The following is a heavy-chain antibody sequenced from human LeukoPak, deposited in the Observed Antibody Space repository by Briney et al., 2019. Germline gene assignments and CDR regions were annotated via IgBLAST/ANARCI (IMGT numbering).Heavy chain of an antibody. D-gene: IGHD5-12*01. CDR1: GYTFTSYG. Sequence: GASVKVSCKASGYTFTSYGISWVRQAPGQGLEWMGWISAYNGNTNYAQNLQGRVTMTTDTSTSTAYMELRSLRSDDTAVYYCARTSSTLWLRTPGGDYWGQGTLVTVSS. CDR3: ARTSSTLWLRTPGGDY. V-gene: IGHV1-18*01. CDR2: ISAYNGNT. J-gene: IGHJ4*02.